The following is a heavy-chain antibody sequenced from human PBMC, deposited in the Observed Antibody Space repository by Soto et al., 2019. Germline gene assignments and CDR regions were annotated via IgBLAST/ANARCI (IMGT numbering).Heavy chain of an antibody. CDR2: MNPNSGNT. J-gene: IGHJ4*02. Sequence: QLVQSGAEVKKPGASVKVSCKASGYTFTSYDINWVRQATGQGLEWMGWMNPNSGNTGYAQKFQGRVTMNRNTSISTAYMELSSLRSEDTAVYYCARDYYDSSGYYSFGFDYWGQGTLVTVSS. CDR1: GYTFTSYD. CDR3: ARDYYDSSGYYSFGFDY. D-gene: IGHD3-22*01. V-gene: IGHV1-8*01.